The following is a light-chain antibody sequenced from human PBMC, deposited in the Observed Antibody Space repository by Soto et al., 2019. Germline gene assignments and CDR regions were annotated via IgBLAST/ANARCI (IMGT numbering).Light chain of an antibody. CDR2: SNN. CDR1: SSNIGSNT. V-gene: IGLV1-44*01. J-gene: IGLJ2*01. CDR3: VAWDDSLNGYVG. Sequence: QSALTQPPSASGTPGQRVTISCSGSSSNIGSNTVNWYQQLPGTAPKLVIYSNNQRPSGVPDRFSGSKSGTSASLATSGLQSEDEADYYCVAWDDSLNGYVGFGGGTKVTVL.